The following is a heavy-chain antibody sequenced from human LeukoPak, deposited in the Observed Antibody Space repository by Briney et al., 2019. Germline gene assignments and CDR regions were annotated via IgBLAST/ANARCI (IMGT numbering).Heavy chain of an antibody. CDR3: ARGLHYGSGSSSGYDYYGMDL. J-gene: IGHJ6*02. CDR2: ISYDGSNK. Sequence: GRSPRLSCAASGFTXSWYAMDWVRQAPGKGLEWVAVISYDGSNKYYADSVRGRFTISRDNSKNTLYLQMNSLRAEDTAVYFCARGLHYGSGSSSGYDYYGMDLWGQGTTVTVSS. CDR1: GFTXSWYA. V-gene: IGHV3-30-3*01. D-gene: IGHD3-10*01.